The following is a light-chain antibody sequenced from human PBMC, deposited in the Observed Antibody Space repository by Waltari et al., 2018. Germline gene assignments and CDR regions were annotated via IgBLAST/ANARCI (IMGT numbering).Light chain of an antibody. V-gene: IGKV3-15*01. CDR2: EAS. J-gene: IGKJ5*01. CDR1: QTIKNN. Sequence: ETVITQSPANLSLYPGERSTRSCKASQTIKNNVAWYQQKGGQAPRLPLFEASTRASGISARFSGSGYGTEFTLTISSLQSEDFAIYYCQQYDNWPLTFGQGTRLDIK. CDR3: QQYDNWPLT.